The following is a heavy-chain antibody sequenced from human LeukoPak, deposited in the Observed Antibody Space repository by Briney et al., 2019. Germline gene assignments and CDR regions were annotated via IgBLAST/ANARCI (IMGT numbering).Heavy chain of an antibody. V-gene: IGHV3-30-3*01. CDR2: ISYDGSNK. J-gene: IGHJ4*02. D-gene: IGHD5-12*01. CDR3: ARDFQWLRSLDY. Sequence: GGSLRLSCAASGFTFSRYAFHWVRQAPGKGLEWVAVISYDGSNKYYADSVKGRFTISRDNSKNTLYMQMNSLRAEDTAVYYCARDFQWLRSLDYWGQETLVTVSS. CDR1: GFTFSRYA.